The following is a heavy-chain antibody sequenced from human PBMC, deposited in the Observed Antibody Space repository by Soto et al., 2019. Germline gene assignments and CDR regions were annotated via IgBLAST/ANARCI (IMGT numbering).Heavy chain of an antibody. J-gene: IGHJ5*02. CDR2: IYSGGST. CDR1: GFTVSSNY. D-gene: IGHD2-8*01. V-gene: IGHV3-53*01. Sequence: EVQLVESGGGLIQPGGSLRLSCAASGFTVSSNYMSWVRQAPGKGLEWVSVIYSGGSTYYADSVKGRFTISRDNSKNTLYLQMNSLRAEDTAVYYRGGEYCTNGVCYGVGWFDPWGQGTLVTVSS. CDR3: GGEYCTNGVCYGVGWFDP.